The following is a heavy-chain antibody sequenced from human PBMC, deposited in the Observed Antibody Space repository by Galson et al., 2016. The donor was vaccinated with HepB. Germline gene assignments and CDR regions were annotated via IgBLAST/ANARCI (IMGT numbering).Heavy chain of an antibody. CDR1: GLTNSTYS. CDR2: IRGRGTDT. Sequence: SLRLSCEASGLTNSTYSMNWDRQAPGKGLEWVSAIRGRGTDTSYTDSVKGRFTIYRDNSKNTLYLQMNSLRAEDAAVYYCAKISLVGYNSGWGGSFDIWGRGTMVTVSS. V-gene: IGHV3-23*01. CDR3: AKISLVGYNSGWGGSFDI. D-gene: IGHD6-19*01. J-gene: IGHJ3*02.